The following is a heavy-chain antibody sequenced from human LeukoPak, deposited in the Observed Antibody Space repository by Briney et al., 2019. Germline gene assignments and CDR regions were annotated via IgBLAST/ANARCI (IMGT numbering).Heavy chain of an antibody. CDR2: FSRSGPYI. V-gene: IGHV3-21*01. Sequence: PGGSLRLACAASGFTFSSYTMNWVRQAPGKGLEWVSSFSRSGPYIYYADSVKGRFTISRDNAKNSLYLQMNSLRAEDTAVYCCARVSAAMTHWHFDLWGRGTLVTVSS. CDR1: GFTFSSYT. CDR3: ARVSAAMTHWHFDL. D-gene: IGHD2-2*01. J-gene: IGHJ2*01.